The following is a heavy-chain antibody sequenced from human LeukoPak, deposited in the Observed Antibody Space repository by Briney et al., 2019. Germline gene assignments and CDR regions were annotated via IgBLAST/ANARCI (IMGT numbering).Heavy chain of an antibody. V-gene: IGHV3-30*02. CDR1: GFTFSNYV. CDR3: AKDHYSTKWYGYFEH. CDR2: IRNDGDNE. D-gene: IGHD3-10*01. Sequence: PGGSLRLSCAASGFTFSNYVMHWVRQAPGKGPEWVAFIRNDGDNEDYADSAKGRFRISRDNSKNTLYLHMDNLRPEDTAVYYCAKDHYSTKWYGYFEHWGQGALVTVSS. J-gene: IGHJ1*01.